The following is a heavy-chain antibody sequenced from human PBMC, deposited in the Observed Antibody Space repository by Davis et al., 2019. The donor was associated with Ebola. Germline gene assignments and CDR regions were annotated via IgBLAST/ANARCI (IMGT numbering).Heavy chain of an antibody. J-gene: IGHJ4*02. Sequence: GESLKISCAASGFTFSSYGMHWVRQAPGKGLEWVAVISYDGSNKYYADSVKGRFTISRDNSKNTLYLQMNSLRAEDTAVYYCARKPWGGNRIYWGQGTLVTVSS. CDR3: ARKPWGGNRIY. CDR1: GFTFSSYG. CDR2: ISYDGSNK. D-gene: IGHD4-23*01. V-gene: IGHV3-30*03.